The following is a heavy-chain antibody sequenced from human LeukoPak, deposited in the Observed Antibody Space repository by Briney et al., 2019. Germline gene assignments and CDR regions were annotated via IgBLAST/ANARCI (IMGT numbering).Heavy chain of an antibody. CDR2: TSYSSTDI. V-gene: IGHV3-21*01. CDR1: GFSFSSYS. Sequence: PGGSLRLSCAASGFSFSSYSMNWVRQDPGKGLEWVSSTSYSSTDIYYADSVKGRFTISRDNAKNSLYLQMSSLRAEDTAVYYCARDFLGMDVWGKGTTVTVSS. CDR3: ARDFLGMDV. J-gene: IGHJ6*03. D-gene: IGHD2/OR15-2a*01.